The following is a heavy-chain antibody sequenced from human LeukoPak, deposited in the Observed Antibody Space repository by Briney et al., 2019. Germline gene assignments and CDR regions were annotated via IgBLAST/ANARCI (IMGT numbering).Heavy chain of an antibody. CDR3: ARGFFNFED. D-gene: IGHD3-3*01. CDR2: IYSGGDT. CDR1: GISVSGYY. V-gene: IGHV3-66*02. Sequence: PGGSLRLSCAVSGISVSGYYMSWVRQAPGRGLEWVSVIYSGGDTSYADSVKGRFTVSRDNANNTGDLHMNGLRPEDTAFYYCARGFFNFEDWGRGTLVTVSS. J-gene: IGHJ4*02.